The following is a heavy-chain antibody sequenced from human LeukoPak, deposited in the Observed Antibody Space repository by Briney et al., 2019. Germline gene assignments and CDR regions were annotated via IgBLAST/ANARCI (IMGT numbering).Heavy chain of an antibody. Sequence: PGGSLRLSCAASGFTFSSNAMTWVRQAPGKGLEWVSSISGGGGSTYYADSVKGRFTISRDNSKNTLYLQMNSLRAADTAVYYCAKVAGRIVVVEEYDAFDIWGQGTMVTVSS. CDR1: GFTFSSNA. CDR3: AKVAGRIVVVEEYDAFDI. V-gene: IGHV3-23*01. D-gene: IGHD3-22*01. CDR2: ISGGGGST. J-gene: IGHJ3*02.